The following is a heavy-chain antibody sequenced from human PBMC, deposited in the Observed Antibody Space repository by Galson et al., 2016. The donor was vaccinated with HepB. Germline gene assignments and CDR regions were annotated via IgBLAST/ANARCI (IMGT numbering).Heavy chain of an antibody. CDR3: ARDLHTVTMGDYGTDV. Sequence: SLRLSCAASGFTFSSYGMHWVRQAPGKGLEWVAVIWYDGSNKYYGDSVKGRFAISRDNSKNTLYLQMNSLRAEDTAVYYCARDLHTVTMGDYGTDVWGQGTTVTVSS. D-gene: IGHD4-17*01. J-gene: IGHJ6*02. CDR1: GFTFSSYG. CDR2: IWYDGSNK. V-gene: IGHV3-33*01.